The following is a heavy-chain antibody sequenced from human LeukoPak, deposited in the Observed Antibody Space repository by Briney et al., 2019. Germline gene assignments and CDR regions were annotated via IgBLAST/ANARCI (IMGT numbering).Heavy chain of an antibody. V-gene: IGHV4-34*01. D-gene: IGHD6-13*01. CDR1: GGSFSGYY. CDR2: INHSGST. CDR3: AKSLRERREFIPAAGTLNRLFDN. Sequence: SETLSLTCAVYGGSFSGYYWSWIRQPPGKGLEWIGEINHSGSTNYNPSLKSRVTISVDTSKNQFSLKLSSVTAADTAVYYCAKSLRERREFIPAAGTLNRLFDNWGQGTLVTVSS. J-gene: IGHJ4*02.